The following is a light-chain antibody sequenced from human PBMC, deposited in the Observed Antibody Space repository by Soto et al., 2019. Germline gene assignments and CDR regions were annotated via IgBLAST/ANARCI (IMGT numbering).Light chain of an antibody. CDR3: SSDTSSSAL. J-gene: IGLJ2*01. CDR1: SSDVGGYNY. CDR2: DVS. V-gene: IGLV2-14*01. Sequence: QSVLTQPASVSGSPGQSITISCTGTSSDVGGYNYVSQYQQHPGKPPKLMIYDVSNRPSGIPNRSAGSKSGNTASLTISGLQAEDEADYYCSSDTSSSALFGGGTKVTVL.